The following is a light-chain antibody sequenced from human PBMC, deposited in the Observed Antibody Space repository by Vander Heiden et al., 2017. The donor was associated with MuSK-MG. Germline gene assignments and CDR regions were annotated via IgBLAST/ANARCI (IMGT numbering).Light chain of an antibody. CDR3: LLSYSGTLV. Sequence: QAVVTQEPSLTVSPGGTVTLTCGSSTGAVTSGHYPYWFQQKPGQAPRTRMYDTSNKHSWTPAWFSGSLLGGNAALTLSGAQPEDEAYYYCLLSYSGTLVFGGGTKLTV. V-gene: IGLV7-46*01. CDR1: TGAVTSGHY. CDR2: DTS. J-gene: IGLJ3*02.